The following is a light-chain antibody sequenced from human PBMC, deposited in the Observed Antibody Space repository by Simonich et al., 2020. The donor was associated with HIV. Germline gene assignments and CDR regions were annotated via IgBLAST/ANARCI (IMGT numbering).Light chain of an antibody. V-gene: IGKV1-NL1*01. CDR3: QQYFSTPYT. CDR2: AAS. CDR1: QSVSST. Sequence: MTQSPATLSVSPGERATLSCRASQSVSSTLAWYQQKPGKAPKLLLSAASRLDRGVPSRFSGGGSGTDYTITISSLQPEDFATYYCQQYFSTPYTFGQGTRLEIK. J-gene: IGKJ2*01.